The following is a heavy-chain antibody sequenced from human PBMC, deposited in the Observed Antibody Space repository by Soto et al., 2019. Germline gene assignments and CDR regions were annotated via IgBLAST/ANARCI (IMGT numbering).Heavy chain of an antibody. J-gene: IGHJ4*02. CDR1: GFSLSTIWMC. CDR3: ARTLEYSRFLFDY. V-gene: IGHV2-70*11. CDR2: IDWDDDK. D-gene: IGHD6-6*01. Sequence: GPTLVNPTQTLTLTCTFSGFSLSTIWMCFSWIRQPPGKALEWLARIDWDDDKYYSTSLKTRLTISKDTSKNQVVLTMTNMDPVDTATYYCARTLEYSRFLFDYWGQGTLVTVS.